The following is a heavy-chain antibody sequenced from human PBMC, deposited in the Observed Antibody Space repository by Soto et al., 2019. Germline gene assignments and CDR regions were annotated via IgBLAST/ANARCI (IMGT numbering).Heavy chain of an antibody. CDR1: GYTFTSYG. CDR2: INANNGNT. J-gene: IGHJ4*02. V-gene: IGHV1-8*02. CDR3: ARQKVDASDY. D-gene: IGHD2-15*01. Sequence: GASVKVSCKASGYTFTSYGISWVRQAPGQGLEWMGWINANNGNTSYAQKFQGRVTMTRNTSISTAYMELSSFRSEDTAVYYCARQKVDASDYWGQGTLVTVSS.